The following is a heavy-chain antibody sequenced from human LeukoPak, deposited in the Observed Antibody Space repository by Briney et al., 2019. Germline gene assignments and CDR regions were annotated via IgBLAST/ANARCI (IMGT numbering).Heavy chain of an antibody. CDR3: ARDSSAYY. CDR1: GFTFSSYW. J-gene: IGHJ4*02. V-gene: IGHV3-7*01. CDR2: IKQDGSEK. Sequence: GGSLRLSCVASGFTFSSYWMSWVRQAPGKGLEWVANIKQDGSEKYYVDSVKGRFTISRDNAKNSLYLQMNSLRAEDTAVYYCARDSSAYYWGQGTLVTVSS. D-gene: IGHD3-22*01.